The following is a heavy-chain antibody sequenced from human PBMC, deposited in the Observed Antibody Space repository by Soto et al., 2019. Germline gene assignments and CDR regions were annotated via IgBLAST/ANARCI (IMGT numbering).Heavy chain of an antibody. CDR3: AGRAYYYDSSGYWALGMDV. V-gene: IGHV4-39*05. J-gene: IGHJ6*02. CDR2: IYYSGST. Sequence: PSLTCTVSGGSISSSSYYWGWIRQPPGKGLEWIGSIYYSGSTYYNPSLKSRVTISVDTSKNQFSLKLSSVTAADTAVYYCAGRAYYYDSSGYWALGMDVWGQGTTVTVSS. CDR1: GGSISSSSYY. D-gene: IGHD3-22*01.